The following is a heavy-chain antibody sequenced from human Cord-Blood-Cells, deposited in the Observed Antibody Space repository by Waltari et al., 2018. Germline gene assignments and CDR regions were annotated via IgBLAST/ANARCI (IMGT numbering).Heavy chain of an antibody. J-gene: IGHJ3*02. CDR1: GFTARSNY. V-gene: IGHV3-53*01. CDR3: ARVGYQAFDI. Sequence: EVQLVESGGGLIQPGGSLRLHCEASGFTARSNYISWGRQAPGKGLEWVSVIYSGGSTYYADSVKGRFTISRDNSKNTLYLQMNSLRAEDTAVYYCARVGYQAFDIWGQGTMVTVSS. CDR2: IYSGGST. D-gene: IGHD3-16*02.